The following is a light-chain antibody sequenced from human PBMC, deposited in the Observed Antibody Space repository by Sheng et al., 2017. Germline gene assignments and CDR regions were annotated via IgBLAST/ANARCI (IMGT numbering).Light chain of an antibody. V-gene: IGKV3-20*01. Sequence: EIVMTQSPATLSLSPRERATLSCRASQYINNKLAWYQQKPGQAPRLLIFDASTRAAGVPVRFTGSGSGTDFTLTISRLEPEDFAVYYCQQYGSSWTFGQGTKVEIK. CDR3: QQYGSSWT. J-gene: IGKJ1*01. CDR2: DAS. CDR1: QYINNK.